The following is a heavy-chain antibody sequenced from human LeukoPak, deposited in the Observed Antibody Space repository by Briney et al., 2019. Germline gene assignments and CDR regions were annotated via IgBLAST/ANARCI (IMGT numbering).Heavy chain of an antibody. Sequence: ASVKVSCKASSYTFTSYGTSWVRQAPGQGLEWMGWISAYNGNTNYAQKLQGRVTMTTDTSTSTAYMELRSLRSDDTAVYYCARSLPDYYYYYGMDVWGQGTTVTVSS. V-gene: IGHV1-18*01. J-gene: IGHJ6*02. CDR2: ISAYNGNT. CDR1: SYTFTSYG. CDR3: ARSLPDYYYYYGMDV.